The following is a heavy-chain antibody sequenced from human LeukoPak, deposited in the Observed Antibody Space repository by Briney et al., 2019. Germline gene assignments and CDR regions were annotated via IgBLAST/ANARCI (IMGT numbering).Heavy chain of an antibody. V-gene: IGHV3-23*01. Sequence: GGSLRLSCAASGFTFSSYAMTWVRQAPGKGLEWVSAVSGSGSSTYYADSMKGRFTISRDNSKNTLYLQMNSLRAEDTAVYYCAKSPTGPDDAFDIWGQGTMVTVSS. CDR3: AKSPTGPDDAFDI. CDR2: VSGSGSST. J-gene: IGHJ3*02. CDR1: GFTFSSYA.